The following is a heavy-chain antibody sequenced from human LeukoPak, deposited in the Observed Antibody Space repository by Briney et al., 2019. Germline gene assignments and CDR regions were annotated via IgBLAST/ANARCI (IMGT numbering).Heavy chain of an antibody. D-gene: IGHD2-21*02. Sequence: SETVSLTCIVSGYSISSGYYWGWIRQPPGKGLEWIGNIHHSGSTYYNPSLKSRVTISVDTSKNQLSLKLSSVTAADTAVYYCARVKVIVGVTGPLFDYWGQGTLVTVSS. CDR2: IHHSGST. CDR3: ARVKVIVGVTGPLFDY. J-gene: IGHJ4*02. V-gene: IGHV4-38-2*02. CDR1: GYSISSGYY.